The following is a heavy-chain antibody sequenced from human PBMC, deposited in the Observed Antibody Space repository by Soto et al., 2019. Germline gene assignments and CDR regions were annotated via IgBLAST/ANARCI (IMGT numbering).Heavy chain of an antibody. CDR2: ISSSSIYT. V-gene: IGHV3-21*06. J-gene: IGHJ6*03. CDR1: GFTFSSYS. Sequence: EVQLVESGGGLVKPGGSLRLSCVVSGFTFSSYSMNWVRQAPGKGLEWVSSISSSSIYTYYADSVKGPYTISRDNAKDSVYLQMNSLRAEDTAVYYCARDFKESQYYYYCMDVWGKGTTVTVSS. CDR3: ARDFKESQYYYYCMDV. D-gene: IGHD3-10*01.